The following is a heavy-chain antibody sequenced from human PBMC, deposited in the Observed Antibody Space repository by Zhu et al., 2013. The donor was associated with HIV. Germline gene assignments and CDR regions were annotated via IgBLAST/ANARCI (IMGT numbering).Heavy chain of an antibody. CDR1: GGTFSSYA. J-gene: IGHJ4*02. D-gene: IGHD3-22*01. CDR3: ARTTYYYDSSGYYYECFDY. CDR2: IIPIFGTA. Sequence: QVQLVQSGAEVKKPGSSVKVSCKASGGTFSSYAISWVRQAPGQGLEWMGGIIPIFGTANYAQKFQGRVTITADKSTSTAYMELSSLRSEDTAVYYCARTTYYYDSSGYYYECFDYWGQGTLVTVSS. V-gene: IGHV1-69*06.